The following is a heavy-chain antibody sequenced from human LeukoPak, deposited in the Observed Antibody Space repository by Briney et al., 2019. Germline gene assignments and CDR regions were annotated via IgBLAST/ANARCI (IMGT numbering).Heavy chain of an antibody. J-gene: IGHJ4*02. CDR1: GGSFSGYY. D-gene: IGHD1-26*01. V-gene: IGHV4-34*01. CDR2: INHSGSP. Sequence: PSETLSLTCAVYGGSFSGYYWSWIRQPPGKGLEWIGEINHSGSPNYNPSLKSRVTISIDTSKNQFSLKLSPVTAADTAVYYCARERRGTWELRVFDYWGQGTLVIVSS. CDR3: ARERRGTWELRVFDY.